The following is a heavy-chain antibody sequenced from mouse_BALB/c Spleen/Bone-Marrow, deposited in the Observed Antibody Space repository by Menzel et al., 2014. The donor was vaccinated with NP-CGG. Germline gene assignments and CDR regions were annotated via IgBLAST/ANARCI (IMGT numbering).Heavy chain of an antibody. CDR3: TRYGYDPLYAMDY. D-gene: IGHD2-3*01. CDR2: INPSNGGT. V-gene: IGHV1S81*02. J-gene: IGHJ4*01. CDR1: GYTFTSYH. Sequence: QVQLQQSGAELVKPGASVKLSCKASGYTFTSYHMYWVKQRPGQGLEWIGGINPSNGGTNFNEKFKSKATLTVDKSSSTAYMQLSSLTSEDSAVYYCTRYGYDPLYAMDYWGQGTSVTVSS.